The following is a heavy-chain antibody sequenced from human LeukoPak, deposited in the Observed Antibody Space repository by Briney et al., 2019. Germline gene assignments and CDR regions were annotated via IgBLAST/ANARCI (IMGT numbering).Heavy chain of an antibody. V-gene: IGHV1-69*04. J-gene: IGHJ6*02. CDR1: GGTFSSYA. Sequence: SVKVSCKASGGTFSSYAISWVRQAPGQGLEWMGRIIPILGIANYAQKFQGRVTITADKSTSTAYMELSSLRSEDTAVYYCARDRPADTAMVRTYYYYGMDVWGQGTTVTVS. CDR2: IIPILGIA. D-gene: IGHD5-18*01. CDR3: ARDRPADTAMVRTYYYYGMDV.